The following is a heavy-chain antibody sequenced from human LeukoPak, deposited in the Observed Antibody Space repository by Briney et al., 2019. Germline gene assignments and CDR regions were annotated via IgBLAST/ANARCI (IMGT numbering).Heavy chain of an antibody. J-gene: IGHJ4*02. CDR2: IYYSGST. D-gene: IGHD6-19*01. CDR1: GGSISSYY. Sequence: SETQSLTCTVSGGSISSYYWSWIRQPPGKGLEWIGYIYYSGSTNYNPSLKSRVTISVDTSKNQFSLKLSSVTAADTAVYYCAREGWNSSGWSFDYWGQGTLVTVSS. CDR3: AREGWNSSGWSFDY. V-gene: IGHV4-59*01.